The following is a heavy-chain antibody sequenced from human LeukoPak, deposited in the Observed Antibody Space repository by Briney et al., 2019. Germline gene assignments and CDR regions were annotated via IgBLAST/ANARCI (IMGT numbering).Heavy chain of an antibody. CDR1: GFTFSSYA. D-gene: IGHD6-19*01. CDR2: ISYDGSNK. CDR3: ARVYLGGWYRN. Sequence: GRSLRLSCAASGFTFSSYAMHWVRQAPGKGLEWVAVISYDGSNKYYADSVKGRFTISRDNSKNTLYLQMNSLRAEDTAVYYCARVYLGGWYRNWGQGTLVTVSS. J-gene: IGHJ4*02. V-gene: IGHV3-30-3*01.